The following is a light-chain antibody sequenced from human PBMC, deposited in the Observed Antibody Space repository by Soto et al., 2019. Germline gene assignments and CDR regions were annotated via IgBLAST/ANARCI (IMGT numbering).Light chain of an antibody. Sequence: QSVLTQPPSASGTPGQGVTISGFGRTYNIGGNSVNWYQQVPGTAPKFLIYGNNQRPSGVPDRFSGSKSGTSASLAISGLQSEDEADYYCAAWDDSLKGYVFGTGTKVTVL. CDR1: TYNIGGNS. CDR2: GNN. J-gene: IGLJ1*01. V-gene: IGLV1-44*01. CDR3: AAWDDSLKGYV.